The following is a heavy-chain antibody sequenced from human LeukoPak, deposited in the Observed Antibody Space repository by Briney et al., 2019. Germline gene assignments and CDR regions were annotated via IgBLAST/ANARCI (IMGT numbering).Heavy chain of an antibody. J-gene: IGHJ4*02. CDR1: GYPITGYY. Sequence: ASVKVSCKASGYPITGYYMHWVLQAPGQGLEWMGWINPNTGGTNYAQKFQGRVTVTRDTSISTAYMELSRLRSDDTAVYYCPRSQYSYFWSGNPKSPYYFDSWGQGTLVTVSS. D-gene: IGHD3-3*01. CDR3: PRSQYSYFWSGNPKSPYYFDS. V-gene: IGHV1-2*02. CDR2: INPNTGGT.